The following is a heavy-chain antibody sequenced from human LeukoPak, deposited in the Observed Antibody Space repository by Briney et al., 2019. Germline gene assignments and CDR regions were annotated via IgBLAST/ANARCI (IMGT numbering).Heavy chain of an antibody. V-gene: IGHV4-34*01. CDR2: INHSGST. CDR1: GGSFSGYY. J-gene: IGHJ4*02. Sequence: SETLSLTCAVYGGSFSGYYWSWIRQPPGKGLEWIGEINHSGSTNYNPSLKSRVTISVDTSKNQFSLKLSSVTAADTAVYYCARAFPGDIAARPPDFDYWGQGTLVTVSS. CDR3: ARAFPGDIAARPPDFDY. D-gene: IGHD6-6*01.